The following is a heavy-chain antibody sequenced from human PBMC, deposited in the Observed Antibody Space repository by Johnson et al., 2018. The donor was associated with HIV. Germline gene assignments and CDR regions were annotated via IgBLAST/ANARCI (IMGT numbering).Heavy chain of an antibody. V-gene: IGHV3-11*04. CDR2: ISGGGSAI. CDR3: AKDLGGYSSSWNNAFDI. Sequence: QVQLVESGGGLVKPGGSLRLSCAASGFTFSDYYMSWIRQAPGKGLEWVSYISGGGSAIYYADSVKGRFTISRDNAKNSLYLQMNSLRAEDTAVYYCAKDLGGYSSSWNNAFDIWGQGTMVTVSS. J-gene: IGHJ3*02. CDR1: GFTFSDYY. D-gene: IGHD6-13*01.